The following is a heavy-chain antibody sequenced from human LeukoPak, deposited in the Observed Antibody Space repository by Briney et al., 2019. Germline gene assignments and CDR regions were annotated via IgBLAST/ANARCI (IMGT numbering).Heavy chain of an antibody. CDR1: GGSISSSSYY. CDR2: IYHSGST. D-gene: IGHD6-13*01. Sequence: SETLSLTCTVSGGSISSSSYYWGWIRQPPGKGLEWIGSIYHSGSTYYNPSLKSRVTISVDMSKNQFSLKLSSVTAADTAVYYCSGRVQQLGYYYYGMDVWGQGTTVTVSS. V-gene: IGHV4-39*01. CDR3: SGRVQQLGYYYYGMDV. J-gene: IGHJ6*02.